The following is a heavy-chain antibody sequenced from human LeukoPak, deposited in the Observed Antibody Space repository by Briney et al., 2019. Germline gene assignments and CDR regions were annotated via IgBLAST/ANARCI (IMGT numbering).Heavy chain of an antibody. CDR3: ARGPEVRGVIRTGYVMDV. CDR1: RGTFSNYV. Sequence: SVKVSCKASRGTFSNYVISWVRQAPGQGLEWMGRIIPIVGIANYAQNFQGRVTITADKSTSTAYMELRSLRSDDTAVYYCARGPEVRGVIRTGYVMDVWGQGTTVTVSS. D-gene: IGHD3-10*01. CDR2: IIPIVGIA. V-gene: IGHV1-69*04. J-gene: IGHJ6*02.